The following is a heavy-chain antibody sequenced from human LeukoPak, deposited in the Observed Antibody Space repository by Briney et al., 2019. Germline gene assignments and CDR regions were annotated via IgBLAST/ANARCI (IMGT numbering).Heavy chain of an antibody. CDR3: ARAAAAGYNY. J-gene: IGHJ4*02. V-gene: IGHV4-38-2*01. CDR2: IYHSGST. Sequence: PSETLSLTCAVSGYSISSGYYWGWIRQPPGKGLERIGSIYHSGSTYYNPSLKSRVTISVDTSKNQFSLKLSSVTAADTAVYYCARAAAAGYNYWGQGTLVTVSS. CDR1: GYSISSGYY. D-gene: IGHD6-13*01.